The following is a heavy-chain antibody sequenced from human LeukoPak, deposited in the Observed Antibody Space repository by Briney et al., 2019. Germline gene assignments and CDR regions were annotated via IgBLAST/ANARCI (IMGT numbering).Heavy chain of an antibody. J-gene: IGHJ4*01. V-gene: IGHV3-30-3*01. CDR3: VRESEYYFDHSASFDY. CDR1: GFTFTAYL. D-gene: IGHD3-22*01. CDR2: MSSDGNAM. Sequence: QPGRSLRLSCAASGFTFTAYLIHWVPQAPGKGLEWVAVMSSDGNAMFYADSVKGRFTISRDNSKNTLYLQMNSLRAEDTAVYYCVRESEYYFDHSASFDYWAHGTLVTVSS.